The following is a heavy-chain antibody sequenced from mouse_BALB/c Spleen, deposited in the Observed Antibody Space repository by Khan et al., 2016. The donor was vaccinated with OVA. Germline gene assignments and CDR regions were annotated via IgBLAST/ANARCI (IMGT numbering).Heavy chain of an antibody. CDR3: ARIYRSDFDY. J-gene: IGHJ2*01. D-gene: IGHD1-1*01. CDR2: INPHIGET. V-gene: IGHV1-20*02. CDR1: GYSFTGYF. Sequence: EVQLQQSGPELVKPGASVKISCKASGYSFTGYFMNWVMQRHGKSLEWIGRINPHIGETFYNQKFQGQATLTVDESSSTAHMELRSLASEDSAVYYCARIYRSDFDYWGQGTTLTVSS.